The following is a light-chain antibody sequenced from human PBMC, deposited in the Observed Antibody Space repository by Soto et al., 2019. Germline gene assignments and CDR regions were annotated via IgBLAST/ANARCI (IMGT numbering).Light chain of an antibody. V-gene: IGKV2-30*01. Sequence: DVVMTQSPLSLPVNPGQPASISCRSSQSLVYSDGKTYLSGFQQRPGQSPRRLIYKVSTRDSGVPDRFSGSGSGADFTLKISSVEAEDIAIYYCMQGAYWPYTFGQGTKLEIK. CDR2: KVS. CDR1: QSLVYSDGKTY. J-gene: IGKJ2*01. CDR3: MQGAYWPYT.